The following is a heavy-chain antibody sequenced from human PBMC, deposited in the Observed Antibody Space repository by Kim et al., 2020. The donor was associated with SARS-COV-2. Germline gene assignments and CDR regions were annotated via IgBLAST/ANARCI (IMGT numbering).Heavy chain of an antibody. CDR2: IWYDGSNK. Sequence: GGSLRLSCAASGFTFSSYGMHWVRQAPGKGLEWVAVIWYDGSNKYYADSVKGRFTISRDNSKNTLYLQMNSLRAEDTAVYYCARDLYDRDYDSSGCIDYWGQGTLVTFSS. J-gene: IGHJ4*02. D-gene: IGHD3-22*01. V-gene: IGHV3-33*01. CDR1: GFTFSSYG. CDR3: ARDLYDRDYDSSGCIDY.